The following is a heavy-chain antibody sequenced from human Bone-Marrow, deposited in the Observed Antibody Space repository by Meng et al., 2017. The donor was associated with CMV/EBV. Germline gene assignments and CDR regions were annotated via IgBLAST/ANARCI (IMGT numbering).Heavy chain of an antibody. CDR1: GFTFSDYY. CDR3: ASVDYVWGSYRYTASTSDY. CDR2: ISSSSSYI. V-gene: IGHV3-21*01. J-gene: IGHJ4*02. D-gene: IGHD3-16*02. Sequence: GGSLRLSCAASGFTFSDYYMNWVRQAPGKGLEWVSSISSSSSYIYYADSVKGRFTISRDNAKNSLYLQMNSLRAEDTAVYYCASVDYVWGSYRYTASTSDYCGQGTLVTVSS.